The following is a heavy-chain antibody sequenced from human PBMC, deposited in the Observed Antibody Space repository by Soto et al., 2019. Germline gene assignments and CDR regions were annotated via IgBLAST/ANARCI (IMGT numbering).Heavy chain of an antibody. J-gene: IGHJ4*02. V-gene: IGHV3-23*01. CDR1: GFTFSNYA. Sequence: EVQLLESGGGLVQPGGSLRLSWAASGFTFSNYAVTWVRQAPGKGLEWVSTISGSGGSTYYADSVKGRFTISRDNSKNTLHLQMNSLRAEDTAVYYCAKDQGSSWYEIDYWGQGTLVTVSS. D-gene: IGHD6-13*01. CDR2: ISGSGGST. CDR3: AKDQGSSWYEIDY.